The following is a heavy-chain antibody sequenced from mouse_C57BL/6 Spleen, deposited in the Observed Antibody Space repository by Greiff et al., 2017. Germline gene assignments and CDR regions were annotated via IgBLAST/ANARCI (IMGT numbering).Heavy chain of an antibody. J-gene: IGHJ3*01. D-gene: IGHD2-4*01. CDR1: GYTFTDYY. CDR2: IGPGSGST. Sequence: QVQLQQSGAELVRPGASVKISCTASGYTFTDYYINWVKQRPGQGLEWIGKIGPGSGSTYYKAKFKGKATLTADKSSSTAYLQLSSLTSEDPAVYFCARTDYDYDWFGDWGKGTLVTVAA. V-gene: IGHV1-77*01. CDR3: ARTDYDYDWFGD.